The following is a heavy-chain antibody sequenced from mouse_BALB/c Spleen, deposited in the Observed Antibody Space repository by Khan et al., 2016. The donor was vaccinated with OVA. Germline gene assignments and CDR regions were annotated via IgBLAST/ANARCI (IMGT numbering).Heavy chain of an antibody. Sequence: EVELVESGGDFVRPGGSLKLSCAASGFTFSTYGMSWVRQTPDKKLEWVATINTGGAYTYYPDSVKGRFTIFRDNAKNNLYLQLNSLKSEDTAINYCARLAYYYNSEGFAYWGQGTLVTVSA. J-gene: IGHJ3*01. CDR2: INTGGAYT. V-gene: IGHV5-6*01. CDR3: ARLAYYYNSEGFAY. D-gene: IGHD1-1*01. CDR1: GFTFSTYG.